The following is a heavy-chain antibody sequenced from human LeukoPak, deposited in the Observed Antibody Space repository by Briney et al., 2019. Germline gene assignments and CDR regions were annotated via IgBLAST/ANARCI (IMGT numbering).Heavy chain of an antibody. CDR3: ARDLGQYYDTSDNWFDP. CDR1: GFTFSSYA. V-gene: IGHV3-74*01. D-gene: IGHD3-22*01. CDR2: INSDGINT. J-gene: IGHJ5*02. Sequence: GGSLRLSCAASGFTFSSYAMHWVRQAPGKGLVWVSRINSDGINTSYADSVKGRFTISRDNAKNTLNLQMNSLRAEDTAVYYCARDLGQYYDTSDNWFDPWGQGTLVTVSS.